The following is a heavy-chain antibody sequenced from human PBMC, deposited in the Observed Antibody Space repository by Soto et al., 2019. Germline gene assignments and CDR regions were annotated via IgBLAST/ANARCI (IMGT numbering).Heavy chain of an antibody. CDR2: IIPILGIA. D-gene: IGHD2-15*01. Sequence: ASVKVSCKASGGTFSSYTISWVRQAPGQGLEWMGRIIPILGIANYAQKFQGRVTITADKSTSTAYMELSSLRSEDTAVYYCARFLPRIGGAFDIWGHGTMVTVSS. CDR3: ARFLPRIGGAFDI. V-gene: IGHV1-69*02. CDR1: GGTFSSYT. J-gene: IGHJ3*02.